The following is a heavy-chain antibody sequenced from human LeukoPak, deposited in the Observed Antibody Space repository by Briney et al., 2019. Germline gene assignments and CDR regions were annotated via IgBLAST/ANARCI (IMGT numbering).Heavy chain of an antibody. V-gene: IGHV4-59*01. CDR2: IYYSGST. CDR1: GVTISSYY. CDR3: AKITPPGDTVR. J-gene: IGHJ4*02. D-gene: IGHD4-17*01. Sequence: SETLSLTCSVSGVTISSYYWSWIRQAPGKGLQWIGYIYYSGSTNYNPSLKSRVTISADTSKNQFSLKLRSVTAADTAVYYCAKITPPGDTVRWGQGRLVTVSA.